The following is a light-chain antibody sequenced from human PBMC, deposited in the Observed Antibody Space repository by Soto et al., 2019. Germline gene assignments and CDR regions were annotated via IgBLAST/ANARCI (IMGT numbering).Light chain of an antibody. V-gene: IGKV3-15*01. CDR3: QQYYDWPRT. CDR1: QNINNN. Sequence: EVLMTQSPATLSVSPGERASLSCRASQNINNNLAWYQLNPGQAPRLLIYGASTRATGIPVRFSGSGSGTEFTPTISSLLSEDFAVYYCQQYYDWPRTFGQGTKVEIK. J-gene: IGKJ1*01. CDR2: GAS.